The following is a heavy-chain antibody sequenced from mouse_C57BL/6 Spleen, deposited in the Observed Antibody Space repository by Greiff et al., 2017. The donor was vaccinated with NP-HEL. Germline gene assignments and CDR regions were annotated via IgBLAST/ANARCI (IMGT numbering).Heavy chain of an antibody. CDR3: ARELTGTGYFDY. V-gene: IGHV1-64*01. D-gene: IGHD4-1*01. CDR2: IHPNSGST. CDR1: GYTFTSYW. Sequence: QVQLKQPGAELVKPGASVKLSCKASGYTFTSYWMHWVKQRPGQGLEWIGMIHPNSGSTNYNEKFKSKATLTVDKSSSTAYMQLSSLTSEDSAVYYCARELTGTGYFDYWGQGTTLTVSS. J-gene: IGHJ2*01.